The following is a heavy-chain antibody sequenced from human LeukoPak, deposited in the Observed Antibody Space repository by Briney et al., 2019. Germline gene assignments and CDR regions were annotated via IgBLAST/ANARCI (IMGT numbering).Heavy chain of an antibody. Sequence: ASVKVSCKASGYTFTSYGISWVRQAPGQGLEWMGWISAYNGNTNYAQKLQGRVTMTTDTSTSTAYMELRSLRSDDTAVYYCARAPAMVRGVIIRWFDPWGQGTLVTVSS. D-gene: IGHD3-10*01. CDR2: ISAYNGNT. J-gene: IGHJ5*02. CDR1: GYTFTSYG. CDR3: ARAPAMVRGVIIRWFDP. V-gene: IGHV1-18*01.